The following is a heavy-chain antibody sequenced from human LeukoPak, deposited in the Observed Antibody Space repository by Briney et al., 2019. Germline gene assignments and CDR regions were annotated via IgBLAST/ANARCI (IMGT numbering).Heavy chain of an antibody. Sequence: GGSLRLXCAASGFTSSSYSMKWVRQAPGKGLEWVSSISSSSSYIYYADSVKGRFTISRDNAKNSLYLQMNSLRAEDTAVYYCARENSGSYLNWFDPWGQGTLVTVSS. D-gene: IGHD1-26*01. CDR3: ARENSGSYLNWFDP. J-gene: IGHJ5*02. CDR1: GFTSSSYS. V-gene: IGHV3-21*01. CDR2: ISSSSSYI.